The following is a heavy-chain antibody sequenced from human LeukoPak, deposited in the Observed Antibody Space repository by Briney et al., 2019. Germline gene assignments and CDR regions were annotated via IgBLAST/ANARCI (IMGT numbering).Heavy chain of an antibody. CDR2: IRYDGRNK. V-gene: IGHV3-30*02. Sequence: PGGSLRLSCAASGFTFSSYGMHWVRQAPGKGLDWVAFIRYDGRNKYYADSVKGRFTISRDNSKNTLYLQMNSLRAEDTAVYHCAKDASCTSSSCRGNWFDPWGQGTLVIASS. CDR1: GFTFSSYG. D-gene: IGHD2-2*01. J-gene: IGHJ5*02. CDR3: AKDASCTSSSCRGNWFDP.